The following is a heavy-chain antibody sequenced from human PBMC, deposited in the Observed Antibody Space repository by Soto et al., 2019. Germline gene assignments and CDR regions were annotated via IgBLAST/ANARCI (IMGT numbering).Heavy chain of an antibody. D-gene: IGHD3-3*01. Sequence: PGGSLRLSCAASGFTFSRYTMHLARQPPGKGLEWVAAISYDGNNNYYADSVTGRFTISRDTSKNPLSLPTTSLRPEDTGVCYCAVFRCERHFDYSGQVTLVTVSS. J-gene: IGHJ4*02. CDR2: ISYDGNNN. CDR1: GFTFSRYT. CDR3: AVFRCERHFDY. V-gene: IGHV3-30-3*01.